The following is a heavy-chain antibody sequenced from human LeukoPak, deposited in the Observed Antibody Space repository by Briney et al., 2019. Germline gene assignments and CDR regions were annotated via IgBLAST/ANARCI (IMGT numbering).Heavy chain of an antibody. J-gene: IGHJ4*02. Sequence: GSLRLSCAASGFIFINHAMNWVRPAPGQGLEWVSGVSASGGSTFNTDSVKGRFSISRDNSKNTLYLEMNSLRPEDTALYYCAKSLGNQGVIDYWGQGTLVTVSS. CDR3: AKSLGNQGVIDY. CDR2: VSASGGST. V-gene: IGHV3-23*01. D-gene: IGHD3-10*01. CDR1: GFIFINHA.